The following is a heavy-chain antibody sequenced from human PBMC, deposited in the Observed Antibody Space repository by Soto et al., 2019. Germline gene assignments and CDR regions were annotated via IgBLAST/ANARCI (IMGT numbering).Heavy chain of an antibody. V-gene: IGHV3-23*01. CDR2: ISGSGGST. J-gene: IGHJ4*02. Sequence: GGSLRLSCAASGFTFSSYAMSWVRQAPGKGLEWVSAISGSGGSTYYADSVKGRFTISRDNSKNTLYLQMNSLRAEDTAVYYCDKVRPNYDILTGYYSGWGQGTLATVSS. D-gene: IGHD3-9*01. CDR3: DKVRPNYDILTGYYSG. CDR1: GFTFSSYA.